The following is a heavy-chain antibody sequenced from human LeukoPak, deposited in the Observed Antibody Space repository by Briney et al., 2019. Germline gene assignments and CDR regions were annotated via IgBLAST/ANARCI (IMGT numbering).Heavy chain of an antibody. CDR3: ARGQLELRGFGAFDI. Sequence: ASVKVSCKASGYTFTGYYMHWVRQAPGQGLEWMGWINPNSGGTNYAQKFQGRVTMTRDTSISTAYMELSRLRSDDTAVYYCARGQLELRGFGAFDIWGQGTMVTVSS. CDR1: GYTFTGYY. V-gene: IGHV1-2*02. J-gene: IGHJ3*02. D-gene: IGHD1-7*01. CDR2: INPNSGGT.